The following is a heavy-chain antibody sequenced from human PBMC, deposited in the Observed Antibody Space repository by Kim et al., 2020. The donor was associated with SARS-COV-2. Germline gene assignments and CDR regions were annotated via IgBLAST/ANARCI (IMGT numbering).Heavy chain of an antibody. J-gene: IGHJ5*02. D-gene: IGHD1-1*01. Sequence: SETLSLTCTVSGGSISGSSYYWGWIRQPPGKGLEWIGSIYYSGSTYYKPSLKSRVTISVDTSKNQFSLKLTSVTAADTAIYYCSGHYLGSAWHPCGQGTLVTVSS. CDR3: SGHYLGSAWHP. CDR1: GGSISGSSYY. CDR2: IYYSGST. V-gene: IGHV4-39*01.